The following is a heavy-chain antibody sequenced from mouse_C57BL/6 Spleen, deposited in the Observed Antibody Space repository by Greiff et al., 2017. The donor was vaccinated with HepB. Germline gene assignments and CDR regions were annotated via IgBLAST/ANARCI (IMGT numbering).Heavy chain of an antibody. CDR3: ARSHYGSRWYFDY. V-gene: IGHV1-55*01. CDR2: IYPGSGST. Sequence: VQLQQPGAELVKPGASVKMSCKASGYTFTSYWITWVKQRPGQGLEWIGDIYPGSGSTNYNEKFKSKATLTVDTSSRTAYMQLSSLTSEDSAVYYCARSHYGSRWYFDYWGQGTTLTVSS. J-gene: IGHJ2*01. D-gene: IGHD1-1*01. CDR1: GYTFTSYW.